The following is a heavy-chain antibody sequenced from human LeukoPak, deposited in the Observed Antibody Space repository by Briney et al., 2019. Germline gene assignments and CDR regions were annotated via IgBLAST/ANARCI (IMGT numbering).Heavy chain of an antibody. V-gene: IGHV4-59*01. CDR1: GGSISSYY. Sequence: SETLSLTCTVSGGSISSYYWSWIRQPPGKGLEWIGYIYYSGSTNYSPSLKSRVTISVDTSKNQFSLKLSSVTAADTAVYYCARGGGSSSWYYYGMDVWGKGTTVTVSS. J-gene: IGHJ6*04. D-gene: IGHD6-13*01. CDR2: IYYSGST. CDR3: ARGGGSSSWYYYGMDV.